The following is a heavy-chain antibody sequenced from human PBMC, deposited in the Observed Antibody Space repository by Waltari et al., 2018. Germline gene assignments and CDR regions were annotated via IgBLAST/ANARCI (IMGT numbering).Heavy chain of an antibody. D-gene: IGHD2-15*01. CDR1: GFAFSSYR. V-gene: IGHV3-74*01. Sequence: DVQLLESGGGLVQPGESTRLCCAASGFAFSSYRVHSVRQDPAKGLVWVSRINADGRSTGYADSVRGRFTISRDNAKNTVYLQMNSLRADDSALYYCATWKFCTGGSCYGWGYWGQGTLVTVSS. J-gene: IGHJ4*02. CDR2: INADGRST. CDR3: ATWKFCTGGSCYGWGY.